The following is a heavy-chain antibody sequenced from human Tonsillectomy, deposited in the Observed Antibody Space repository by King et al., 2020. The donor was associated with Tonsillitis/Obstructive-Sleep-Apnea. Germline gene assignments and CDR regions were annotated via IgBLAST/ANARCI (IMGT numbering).Heavy chain of an antibody. CDR3: ARGVKYDLSRGHYMDV. D-gene: IGHD1-1*01. V-gene: IGHV1-69*09. CDR1: GGTFSNYG. Sequence: QLVQSGAEVKKPGSSVKVSCKASGGTFSNYGISWVRQAPGQGLEWMGRIIPILGIPNYAQKFQDRVTIIADKSTSIAYMELSSLRSEDTAVYYCARGVKYDLSRGHYMDVWGKGTTVTVSS. CDR2: IIPILGIP. J-gene: IGHJ6*03.